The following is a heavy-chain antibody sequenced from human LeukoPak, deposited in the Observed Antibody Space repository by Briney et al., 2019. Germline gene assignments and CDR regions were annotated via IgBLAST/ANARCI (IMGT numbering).Heavy chain of an antibody. V-gene: IGHV3-30*02. D-gene: IGHD5-18*01. CDR2: IRYDGSNK. Sequence: PGGSLRLSCAASGFTFSSYGMHWVRQAPGKGLEWVAFIRYDGSNKYYADSVKGRFTTSRDNSKNTLYLQMNSLRAEDTAVYYCAKDHGYSYAFDYWGQGTLVTVSS. CDR3: AKDHGYSYAFDY. CDR1: GFTFSSYG. J-gene: IGHJ4*02.